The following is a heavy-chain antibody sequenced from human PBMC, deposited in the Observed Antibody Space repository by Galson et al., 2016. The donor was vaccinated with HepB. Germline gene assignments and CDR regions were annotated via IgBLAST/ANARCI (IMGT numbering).Heavy chain of an antibody. CDR3: AKDVYTSGSEYGMDV. CDR2: VSYDGYSR. D-gene: IGHD3-10*01. V-gene: IGHV3-30*18. CDR1: GFFFSNYG. Sequence: SLRLSCAASGFFFSNYGMHWVRQAPGKGLAWVAVVSYDGYSRYYADSVKGRFTISRDNSKTTMYLQMNSLRVEDTAVYYGAKDVYTSGSEYGMDVWGQGTTVTVS. J-gene: IGHJ6*02.